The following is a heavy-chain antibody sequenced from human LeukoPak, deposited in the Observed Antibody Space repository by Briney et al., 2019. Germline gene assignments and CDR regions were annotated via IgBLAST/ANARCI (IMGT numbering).Heavy chain of an antibody. CDR2: IYPGDSDT. D-gene: IGHD3-22*01. J-gene: IGHJ6*03. V-gene: IGHV5-51*01. CDR3: ARHVRYYHDSSGYYQPYYYYYMDV. Sequence: GESLKISCKGSGYSFTSYWIGWVRQMPGKGLEWMGIIYPGDSDTRYSPSFQGQVTISADKSISTAYLQWSSLKASDTAMYYCARHVRYYHDSSGYYQPYYYYYMDVWGKGTTVTVSS. CDR1: GYSFTSYW.